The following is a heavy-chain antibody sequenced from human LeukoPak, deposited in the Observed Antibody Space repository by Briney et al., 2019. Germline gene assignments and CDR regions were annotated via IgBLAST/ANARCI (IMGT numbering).Heavy chain of an antibody. Sequence: SETLSLTCTVSGGSISSYYWGWIRQPPGKGLEWIGSIYYSGSTYYNPSLKSRVTISVDTSKNQFSLKLSSVTAADTAVYYCARGRGVPYYYDSSGYYPADYWGQGTLVTVSS. CDR1: GGSISSYY. V-gene: IGHV4-39*01. D-gene: IGHD3-22*01. CDR2: IYYSGST. J-gene: IGHJ4*02. CDR3: ARGRGVPYYYDSSGYYPADY.